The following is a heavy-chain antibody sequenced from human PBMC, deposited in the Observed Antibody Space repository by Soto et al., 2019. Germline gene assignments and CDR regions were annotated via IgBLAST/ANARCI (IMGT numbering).Heavy chain of an antibody. CDR1: GFTFSDHY. Sequence: EVQLVEFGGGLVQPGGSLRLSCAASGFTFSDHYMDWVRQAPGKGPEWVARIRNKANGYTTEYAASVKGRFTISRDDSKNSLYLQMDSLKTEDAALYYCARALHGGSQGDMDVWGRGTTVTVSS. D-gene: IGHD1-26*01. J-gene: IGHJ6*02. CDR3: ARALHGGSQGDMDV. CDR2: IRNKANGYTT. V-gene: IGHV3-72*01.